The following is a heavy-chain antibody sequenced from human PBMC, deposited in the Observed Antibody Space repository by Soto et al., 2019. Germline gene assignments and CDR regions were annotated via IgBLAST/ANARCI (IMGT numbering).Heavy chain of an antibody. CDR1: GFTFSNYG. V-gene: IGHV3-30*18. D-gene: IGHD1-1*01. CDR2: ISYDGNVA. J-gene: IGHJ4*02. Sequence: QVQLVESGGGVVQPGRSLRLSCAASGFTFSNYGMHWVRQAPGKGLEWVIVISYDGNVAYYADPVRGRFTISRDNSKNTLHLPMNSPSTEDPVMYCCAKEGPIPNWDFDDWGQGTLVTVSS. CDR3: AKEGPIPNWDFDD.